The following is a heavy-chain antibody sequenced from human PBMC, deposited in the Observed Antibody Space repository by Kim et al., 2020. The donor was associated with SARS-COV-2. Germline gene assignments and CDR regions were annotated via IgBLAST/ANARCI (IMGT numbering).Heavy chain of an antibody. CDR3: TRARTGGASPFDF. CDR1: GGSISLGGYY. CDR2: IYYDGDT. D-gene: IGHD2-8*02. V-gene: IGHV4-31*03. J-gene: IGHJ4*02. Sequence: TLSLTCTVSGGSISLGGYYWGWVRQRPGESLEWVGYIYYDGDTFYNPSLKSRVSISPDKSRNQLSLHLTSVTAADTANYFCTRARTGGASPFDFWGQG.